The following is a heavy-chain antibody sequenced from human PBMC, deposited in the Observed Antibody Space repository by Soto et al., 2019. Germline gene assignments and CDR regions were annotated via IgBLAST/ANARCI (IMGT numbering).Heavy chain of an antibody. CDR2: VIPIFGKP. Sequence: QVQLVQSGAEVKKSGSPVKVSCTASGGTFSSYSINWVQQAPGQGLEWMGGVIPIFGKPTYAQKFQGRLTITADKSTSTAYMELTSLRYDDTAVYYCARERSYYYAMDVWGQGTTVTVSS. CDR3: ARERSYYYAMDV. V-gene: IGHV1-69*06. CDR1: GGTFSSYS. J-gene: IGHJ6*02.